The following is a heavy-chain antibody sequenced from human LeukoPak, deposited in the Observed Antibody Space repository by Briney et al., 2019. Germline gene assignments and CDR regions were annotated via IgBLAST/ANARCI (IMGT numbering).Heavy chain of an antibody. V-gene: IGHV1-8*01. CDR2: MNPNSGNT. J-gene: IGHJ6*03. D-gene: IGHD1-1*01. CDR3: ARATRPYYYYYYYMDV. Sequence: ASVKVSCKASGYTFTSYDINWVRQATRQGLEWMGWMNPNSGNTGYAQKFQGRVTMTRNTSISTAYMELSSLRSEDTAVYYCARATRPYYYYYYYMDVWGKGTTVTVSS. CDR1: GYTFTSYD.